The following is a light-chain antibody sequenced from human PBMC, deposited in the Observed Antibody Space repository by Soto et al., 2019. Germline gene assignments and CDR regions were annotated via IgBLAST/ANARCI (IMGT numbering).Light chain of an antibody. CDR1: QSVSSY. J-gene: IGKJ2*01. CDR3: QQRSNWPRT. Sequence: EIVLTQSPATLSLSPGERATLSCRASQSVSSYLAWYQQKPGQAPRLLIYDASNRATGIPARFSGSGSGTDFTLTISILEPVDFAVYYCQQRSNWPRTFGQGTKLEIK. CDR2: DAS. V-gene: IGKV3-11*01.